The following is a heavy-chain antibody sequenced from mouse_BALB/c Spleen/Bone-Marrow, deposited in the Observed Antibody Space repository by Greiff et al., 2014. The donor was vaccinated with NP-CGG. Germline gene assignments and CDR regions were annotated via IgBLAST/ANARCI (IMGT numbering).Heavy chain of an antibody. V-gene: IGHV14-3*02. CDR3: TRGEDY. Sequence: VQLQQPGAELVKPGASVKLSGTASGFDIKDTYMHWVKQRPEQGLEWVGRIDPANGNIKYDPKFQGKATITADTSSNTAYLHLSSLTSEDTAVYYCTRGEDYWGQGTSVIVSS. CDR2: IDPANGNI. J-gene: IGHJ4*01. CDR1: GFDIKDTY.